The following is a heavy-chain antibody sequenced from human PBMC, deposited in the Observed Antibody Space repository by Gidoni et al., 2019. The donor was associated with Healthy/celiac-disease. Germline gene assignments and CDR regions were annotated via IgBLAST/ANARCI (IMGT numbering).Heavy chain of an antibody. J-gene: IGHJ4*02. Sequence: QVQLQESGPGLVKPSETLSLTCAVSGYSISSGYYWGWIRQPPGKGLEWIGSIYHSGSTYYNPSLKSRVTISVDTSKNQFSLKLSSVTAADTAVYYCAREPGSPVDYWGQGTLVTVSS. CDR3: AREPGSPVDY. CDR2: IYHSGST. D-gene: IGHD3-10*01. V-gene: IGHV4-38-2*02. CDR1: GYSISSGYY.